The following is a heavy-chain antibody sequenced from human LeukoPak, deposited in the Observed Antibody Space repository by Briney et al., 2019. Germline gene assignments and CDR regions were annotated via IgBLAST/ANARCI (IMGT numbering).Heavy chain of an antibody. Sequence: SETLSLTCTVSGGSISSYSWSWIRQSAGKGLEWIGRIYSSGSTKYNSSLKSRVTMSIDTSKNQFSLKLTSVTAADTAIYYCARWSSGDYYYVGYWGQGTLVTVSS. CDR2: IYSSGST. J-gene: IGHJ4*02. V-gene: IGHV4-4*07. D-gene: IGHD3-22*01. CDR3: ARWSSGDYYYVGY. CDR1: GGSISSYS.